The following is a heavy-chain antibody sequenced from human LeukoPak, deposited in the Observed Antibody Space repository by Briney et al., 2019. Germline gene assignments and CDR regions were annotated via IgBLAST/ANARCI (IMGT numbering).Heavy chain of an antibody. Sequence: PGGSLRLSCAASGVTFRSYAMHWVRQAPGKGLEWVAVISYDGSNKYYADSVKGRFTISRDNSKNTLYLQMNSLRAEDTAVYYCARDLRDCSSTSCYGRGYYYYGMDVWGQGTTVAVSS. CDR1: GVTFRSYA. J-gene: IGHJ6*02. D-gene: IGHD2-2*01. CDR2: ISYDGSNK. V-gene: IGHV3-30-3*01. CDR3: ARDLRDCSSTSCYGRGYYYYGMDV.